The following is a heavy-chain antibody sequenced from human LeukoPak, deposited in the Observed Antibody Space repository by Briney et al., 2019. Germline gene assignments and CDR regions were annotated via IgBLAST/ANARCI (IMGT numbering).Heavy chain of an antibody. CDR3: ATQPGLYDNGWSTTYHFFGLDV. Sequence: GGSLRLSCAASGFTFTSYAMSWVRQAPGKGLEWVSAVSGSGGRTYYTSSVQGRFTISRDNSKDTLYLEMNSLRAGDTAVYYCATQPGLYDNGWSTTYHFFGLDVWGQGTTVIVSS. V-gene: IGHV3-23*01. D-gene: IGHD6-19*01. CDR2: VSGSGGRT. J-gene: IGHJ6*02. CDR1: GFTFTSYA.